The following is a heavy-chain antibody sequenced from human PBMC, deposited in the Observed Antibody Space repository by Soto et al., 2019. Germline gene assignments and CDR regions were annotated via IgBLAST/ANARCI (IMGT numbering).Heavy chain of an antibody. CDR3: ARAGHSSSSEAANCFDP. CDR2: IYYSGST. Sequence: SYTLSLTFTFSGGSISGGGYYWSGIRQHRGKGLEWIGYIYYSGSTYYNPSLKSRVTISVAMSKNQFSLNLSSVTAADTAVYYCARAGHSSSSEAANCFDPRGQGTLVTVSS. D-gene: IGHD6-6*01. V-gene: IGHV4-31*03. J-gene: IGHJ5*02. CDR1: GGSISGGGYY.